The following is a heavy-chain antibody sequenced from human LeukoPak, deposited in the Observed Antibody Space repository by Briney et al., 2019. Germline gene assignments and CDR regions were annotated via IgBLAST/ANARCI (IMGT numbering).Heavy chain of an antibody. Sequence: SEALSLTCTVSGGSISSSSYYWGWIRQPPGKGLEWIGSIYYSGSTHYNPSLKSRVTISVDTSKNQFSLKLSSVTAADTAVYYCARQLGGSSWYPDYYYYMDVWGKGTTVTVSS. D-gene: IGHD6-13*01. CDR1: GGSISSSSYY. CDR3: ARQLGGSSWYPDYYYYMDV. CDR2: IYYSGST. V-gene: IGHV4-39*01. J-gene: IGHJ6*03.